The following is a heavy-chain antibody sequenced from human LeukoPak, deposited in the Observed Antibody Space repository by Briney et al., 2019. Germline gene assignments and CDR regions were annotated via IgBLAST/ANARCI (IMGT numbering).Heavy chain of an antibody. D-gene: IGHD2-2*01. CDR1: GYSISSGYY. CDR2: IYHSGST. CDR3: ATIPIVVVPAAMGDYYYYYMDV. V-gene: IGHV4-38-2*01. Sequence: KSSETLSLTCAVSGYSISSGYYWGWIRQPPGKGLEWIGSIYHSGSTYYNPSLKSRVTISVDTSKNQFSLKLSYVTAADTAVYYCATIPIVVVPAAMGDYYYYYMDVWGKGTTVTVSS. J-gene: IGHJ6*03.